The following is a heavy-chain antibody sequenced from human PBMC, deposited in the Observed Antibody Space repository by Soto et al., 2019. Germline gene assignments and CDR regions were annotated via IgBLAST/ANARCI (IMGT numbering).Heavy chain of an antibody. D-gene: IGHD6-6*01. V-gene: IGHV1-3*01. Sequence: ASVKVSCKASGYTFTSYAMHWVRQAPGQRLEWMGWINAGNGNTKYSQKFQGRVTITRDTSASTAYMELSSLRSEDTAVYYCARPSIAARLNYYYHYMDXWGKGTTVTVSS. CDR1: GYTFTSYA. CDR2: INAGNGNT. CDR3: ARPSIAARLNYYYHYMDX. J-gene: IGHJ6*03.